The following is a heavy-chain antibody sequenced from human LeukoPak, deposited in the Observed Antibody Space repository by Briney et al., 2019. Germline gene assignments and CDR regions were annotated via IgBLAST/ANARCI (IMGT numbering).Heavy chain of an antibody. J-gene: IGHJ4*02. CDR3: AKVGIAVAGTSPSLDY. D-gene: IGHD6-19*01. V-gene: IGHV3-23*01. CDR2: ISGSGGST. CDR1: GFIFSSYS. Sequence: GGSLRLSCAASGFIFSSYSMNWVRQAPGKGLEWVSAISGSGGSTYYADSVKGRFTISRDNSKNTLYLQMNSLRAEDTAVYYCAKVGIAVAGTSPSLDYWGQGALVTVSS.